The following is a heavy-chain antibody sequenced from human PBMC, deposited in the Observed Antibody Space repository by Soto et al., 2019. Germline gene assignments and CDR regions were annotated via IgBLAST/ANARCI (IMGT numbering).Heavy chain of an antibody. D-gene: IGHD6-6*01. CDR1: GFTLSGYA. Sequence: EVQLAESGGGLAQPGGSLRLSCAASGFTLSGYAMDCVRQAQGKGLEFVSGISSNGVGTYYANSVQGRFTISRDNSKNTVYLQMGSLRPEDMAVYYCARRARPDFYYMAVWGKGTTVTVS. J-gene: IGHJ6*03. CDR3: ARRARPDFYYMAV. V-gene: IGHV3-64*01. CDR2: ISSNGVGT.